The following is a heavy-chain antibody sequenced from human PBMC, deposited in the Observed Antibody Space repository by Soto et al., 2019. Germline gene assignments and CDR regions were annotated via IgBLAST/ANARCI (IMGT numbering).Heavy chain of an antibody. D-gene: IGHD6-6*01. J-gene: IGHJ6*02. Sequence: RASVKVSCKASGYTFYSHSISWVRQAPGQGLEWMGRISADNGNTKYSQKFQGRVTITRDTSASTAYMELSSLRSEDTAVYYCARGMGIAARYYYYGMDVWGQGTTVTVSS. CDR2: ISADNGNT. CDR3: ARGMGIAARYYYYGMDV. CDR1: GYTFYSHS. V-gene: IGHV1-18*01.